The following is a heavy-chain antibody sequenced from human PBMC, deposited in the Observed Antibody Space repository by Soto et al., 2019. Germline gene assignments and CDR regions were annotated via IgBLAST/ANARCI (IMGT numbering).Heavy chain of an antibody. Sequence: EVQLLESGGGLVQPGGSLRLSRAASGFTFSSYAMNWVRQAPGKGLEWVSAIIGSGGSTYYADSVKGRFTISRDNSKNTLYMQMNSLRAEDTAVYYCAKGVEVPAAPFDYWGQGTLVTVSS. CDR1: GFTFSSYA. J-gene: IGHJ4*02. CDR3: AKGVEVPAAPFDY. D-gene: IGHD2-2*01. CDR2: IIGSGGST. V-gene: IGHV3-23*01.